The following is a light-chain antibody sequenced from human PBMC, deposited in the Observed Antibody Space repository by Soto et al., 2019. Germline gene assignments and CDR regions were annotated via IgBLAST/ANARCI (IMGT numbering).Light chain of an antibody. Sequence: QSVLTQPPSVSGAPGQRVTISCTGSSSNIGAGYDVHWYQQLPGTAPKFLIYGNSNRPSGVPDRFSGSKSGTSASLAITGLQAEDEADYYCQSYDSSLSGGVFGGGTKRTVL. J-gene: IGLJ3*02. CDR1: SSNIGAGYD. CDR3: QSYDSSLSGGV. CDR2: GNS. V-gene: IGLV1-40*01.